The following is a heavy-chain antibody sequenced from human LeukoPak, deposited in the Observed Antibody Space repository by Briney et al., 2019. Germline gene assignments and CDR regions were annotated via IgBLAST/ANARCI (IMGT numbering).Heavy chain of an antibody. V-gene: IGHV3-30*18. CDR3: AKDKGREGDY. CDR1: GFHFSNYG. Sequence: PGRSLRLSCAASGFHFSNYGMHWVRQAPGRGLEWVAVISADGIDKYYADSVKGRFTISRDNSKNTLNLQMSSLRAEDTAVYYCAKDKGREGDYWGQGNLVTVSS. CDR2: ISADGIDK. J-gene: IGHJ4*02.